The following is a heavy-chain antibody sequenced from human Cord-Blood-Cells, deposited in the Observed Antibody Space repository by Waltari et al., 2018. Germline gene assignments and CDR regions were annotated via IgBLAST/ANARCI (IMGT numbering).Heavy chain of an antibody. V-gene: IGHV4-39*01. CDR3: ARQYSGSSHDAFDI. CDR1: GGSISSRSYY. Sequence: QLQLQESGPGLVKPSETLSLTCTVSGGSISSRSYYWGWIRQPPGKGLEWIGSIYYSGSTYYNPSLKSRVTISVDTSKNQFSLKLSSVTAADTAVYYCARQYSGSSHDAFDIWGQGTMVTVSS. J-gene: IGHJ3*02. CDR2: IYYSGST. D-gene: IGHD1-26*01.